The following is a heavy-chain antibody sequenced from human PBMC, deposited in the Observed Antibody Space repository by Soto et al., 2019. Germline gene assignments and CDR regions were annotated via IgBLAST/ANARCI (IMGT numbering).Heavy chain of an antibody. Sequence: QVQLVQSGAEVKKPGSSVKVSCKASGGTFSSYAISWVRQAPGQGLEWMGGIIPIFGTANYAQKFQGRVTITADESXXTXYXXLSSLRSEDTAVYYCAREFRRRLYPGIAAAGPMDVWGQGTTVTVSS. CDR1: GGTFSSYA. CDR3: AREFRRRLYPGIAAAGPMDV. V-gene: IGHV1-69*12. D-gene: IGHD6-13*01. J-gene: IGHJ6*02. CDR2: IIPIFGTA.